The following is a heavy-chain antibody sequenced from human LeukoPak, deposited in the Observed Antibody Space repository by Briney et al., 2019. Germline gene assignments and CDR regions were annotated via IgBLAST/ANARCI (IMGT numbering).Heavy chain of an antibody. J-gene: IGHJ4*02. CDR2: IYTSGNT. D-gene: IGHD6-6*01. V-gene: IGHV4-4*07. Sequence: PSETLSLTCTVSGGSISSYYWSWIRQPAGKGLEWIGRIYTSGNTYYNPSLKSRVTISVDTSKNQFSLKLSSVTAADTAVYYCARGSYSSSLKYYFDYWGQGTLVTVSS. CDR1: GGSISSYY. CDR3: ARGSYSSSLKYYFDY.